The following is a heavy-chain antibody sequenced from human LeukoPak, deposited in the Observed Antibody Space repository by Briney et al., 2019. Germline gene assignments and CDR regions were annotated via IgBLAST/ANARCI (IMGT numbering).Heavy chain of an antibody. V-gene: IGHV3-23*01. J-gene: IGHJ6*03. CDR1: GFTFSSYA. CDR3: AKVDCSGTSCYLDYYYYYMDV. D-gene: IGHD2-2*01. CDR2: ISGSGGST. Sequence: PGGSLRLSCAASGFTFSSYAMSWVRQAPGKGLEWVSAISGSGGSTYYADSVKGRFTISRDNSKSTLYLQMNSLRAEDTAVYYCAKVDCSGTSCYLDYYYYYMDVWGKGTTVTVSS.